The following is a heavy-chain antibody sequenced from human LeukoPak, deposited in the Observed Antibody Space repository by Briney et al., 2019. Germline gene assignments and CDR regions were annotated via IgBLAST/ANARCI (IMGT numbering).Heavy chain of an antibody. CDR2: INPNSGGT. Sequence: ASVKVSCKASGYTFTGYYTHWVRQAPGQGLEWMGWINPNSGGTNYAQKFQGRVTMTRDTSISTAYMELSRLRSDDTAVYYCARDSPDYYGSGRPLGYWGQGTLVTVSS. CDR3: ARDSPDYYGSGRPLGY. D-gene: IGHD3-10*01. CDR1: GYTFTGYY. J-gene: IGHJ4*02. V-gene: IGHV1-2*02.